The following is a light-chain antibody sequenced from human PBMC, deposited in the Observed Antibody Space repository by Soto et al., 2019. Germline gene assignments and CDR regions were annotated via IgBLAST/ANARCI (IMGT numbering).Light chain of an antibody. V-gene: IGKV3-15*01. CDR3: QQYNDWPIT. CDR1: QSVISN. Sequence: EIVMTQSPATLSVSPGERATLSCRASQSVISNLGWYQQKPGQAPRLLIYGASTRATGIPARFNGRGSGTEFTLTISSLQSEDFAVYYCQQYNDWPITFGPGTKVDIK. CDR2: GAS. J-gene: IGKJ3*01.